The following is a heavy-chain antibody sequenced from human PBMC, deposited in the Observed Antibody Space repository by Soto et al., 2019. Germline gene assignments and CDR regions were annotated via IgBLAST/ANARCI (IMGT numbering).Heavy chain of an antibody. CDR3: AKGYVDTAMGYYYYYGMDV. D-gene: IGHD5-18*01. CDR2: ISYDGSNK. Sequence: PGGSLRLSCAASGFTFSSYGMRWVRQAPGKGLEWVAVISYDGSNKYYAASVKGRFTISRDNSKNTLYLQMNSLRAEDTAVYYCAKGYVDTAMGYYYYYGMDVWGQGTTVTVSS. CDR1: GFTFSSYG. J-gene: IGHJ6*02. V-gene: IGHV3-30*18.